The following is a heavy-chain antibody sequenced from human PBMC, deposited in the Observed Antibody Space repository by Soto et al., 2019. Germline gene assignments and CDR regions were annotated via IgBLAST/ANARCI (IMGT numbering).Heavy chain of an antibody. Sequence: PSETLSLTCSVSGDSISTVDYFWAWIRQPPGQALEYIGYIYKSTTTYYNPSFEGRVAISLDTSKSQFSLTVTSETAADTAVYFCARGRYCLTGRCFPNWFDSWGQGTLVTVSS. V-gene: IGHV4-30-4*01. CDR3: ARGRYCLTGRCFPNWFDS. D-gene: IGHD2-15*01. CDR2: IYKSTTT. J-gene: IGHJ5*01. CDR1: GDSISTVDYF.